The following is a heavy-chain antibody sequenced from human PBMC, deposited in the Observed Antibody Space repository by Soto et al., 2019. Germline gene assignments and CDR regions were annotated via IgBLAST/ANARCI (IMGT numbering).Heavy chain of an antibody. CDR2: IKQDESKK. CDR3: ARDVSPGSSSLYLDAFDI. V-gene: IGHV3-7*05. J-gene: IGHJ3*02. D-gene: IGHD3-10*01. Sequence: EVQLEESWGGLVQPGGSLRLSCAASGFTLGTYWMTWVRQAPGKGLEWVANIKQDESKKSYLDSVRGRFTISRDNARNSLDLQMNSLRVEDTGLYYCARDVSPGSSSLYLDAFDIWGQGTMVIVSS. CDR1: GFTLGTYW.